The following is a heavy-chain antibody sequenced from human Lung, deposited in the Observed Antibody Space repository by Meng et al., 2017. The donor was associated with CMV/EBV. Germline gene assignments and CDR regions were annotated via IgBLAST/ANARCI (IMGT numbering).Heavy chain of an antibody. CDR2: LIPILRLP. D-gene: IGHD2-8*01. J-gene: IGHJ4*02. CDR1: GGTFSSYT. CDR3: ASEMSDSDGVFDS. Sequence: NPAGGTFSSYTLNWVRQAPGRGLEWIGRLIPILRLPNYAQKFQGRVTITADKSTSTAYMELRSLRSEDTAIYYCASEMSDSDGVFDSWGQGTLVTVSS. V-gene: IGHV1-69*02.